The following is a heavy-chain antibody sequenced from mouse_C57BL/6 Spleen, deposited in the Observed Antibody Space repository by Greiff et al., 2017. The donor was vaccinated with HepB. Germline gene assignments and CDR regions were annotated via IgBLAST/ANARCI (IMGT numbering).Heavy chain of an antibody. Sequence: EVQLVESGGGLVKPGGSLKLSCAASGFTFSSYTMSWVRQTPEKRLEWVATISGGGGNTYYPDSVKGRFTISRDNAKNTLYLQMSSLRSEDTALYYCARHGGLRDWFAYWGQGTLVTVSA. V-gene: IGHV5-9*01. J-gene: IGHJ3*01. CDR2: ISGGGGNT. D-gene: IGHD2-4*01. CDR3: ARHGGLRDWFAY. CDR1: GFTFSSYT.